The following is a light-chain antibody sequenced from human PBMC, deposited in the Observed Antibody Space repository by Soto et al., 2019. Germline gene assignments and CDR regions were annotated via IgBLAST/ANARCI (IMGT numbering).Light chain of an antibody. J-gene: IGKJ1*01. CDR2: GAS. Sequence: EFVLTQSPGTLSLSPGERATLSCRASQSVSSSYLAWYQQKPGQAPRLLIYGASSRATGIPDRFSGSGSGTDFNLTISRLEPEDLAVYYCQKYGSSPRTFGQGTKVEFK. V-gene: IGKV3-20*01. CDR3: QKYGSSPRT. CDR1: QSVSSSY.